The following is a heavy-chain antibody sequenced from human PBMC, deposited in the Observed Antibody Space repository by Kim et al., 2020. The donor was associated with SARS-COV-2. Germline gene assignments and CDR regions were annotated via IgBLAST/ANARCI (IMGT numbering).Heavy chain of an antibody. J-gene: IGHJ4*02. Sequence: TGRFTISRDNSNNTLYLQMNSLRAADTAVYYCAKEFVRYYDSSGYSSFDYWGQGTLVTVSS. CDR3: AKEFVRYYDSSGYSSFDY. D-gene: IGHD3-22*01. V-gene: IGHV3-23*01.